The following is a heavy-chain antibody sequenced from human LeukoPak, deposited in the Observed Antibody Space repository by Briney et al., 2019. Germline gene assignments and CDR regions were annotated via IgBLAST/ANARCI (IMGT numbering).Heavy chain of an antibody. CDR1: GFTFSSYS. D-gene: IGHD2-2*01. CDR3: ARDGSTSHWAFDI. CDR2: ISSSSSTI. J-gene: IGHJ3*02. V-gene: IGHV3-48*04. Sequence: QAGGSLRLSCAASGFTFSSYSMNWVRQAPGKGLEWVSYISSSSSTIYYADSVKGRFTISRDNAKNSLYLQMNSLRAEDTAVYYCARDGSTSHWAFDIWGQGTMVTVSS.